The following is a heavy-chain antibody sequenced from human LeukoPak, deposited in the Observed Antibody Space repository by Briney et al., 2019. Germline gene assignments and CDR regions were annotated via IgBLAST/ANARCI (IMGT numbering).Heavy chain of an antibody. CDR2: IYPGESDT. Sequence: GEALQISCKGAGYCFTSYWIGWGRPLPGEDLEWMGIIYPGESDTRYSPSFQGQVTISADKSISTAYLQWSRLKASDTAMYYCARHGHGSQTSTNQGFDYWGQGTLVTVSS. D-gene: IGHD1-26*01. V-gene: IGHV5-51*01. J-gene: IGHJ4*02. CDR1: GYCFTSYW. CDR3: ARHGHGSQTSTNQGFDY.